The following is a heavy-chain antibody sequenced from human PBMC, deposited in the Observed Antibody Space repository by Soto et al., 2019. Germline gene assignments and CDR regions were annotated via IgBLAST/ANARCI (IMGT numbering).Heavy chain of an antibody. V-gene: IGHV3-23*04. CDR2: ISGGGGSS. J-gene: IGHJ4*02. CDR3: AKGGCSGGSCYPLDY. D-gene: IGHD2-15*01. CDR1: GFTFSSYA. Sequence: EVQLVESGGGLVQPGRSLRLSCAASGFTFSSYAMSWVRQAPGKGLEWVSTISGGGGSSYFADSVKGRFIISRDNSKNTLYLQMKSLRPEDTAVYYCAKGGCSGGSCYPLDYWGQGTLVTVSS.